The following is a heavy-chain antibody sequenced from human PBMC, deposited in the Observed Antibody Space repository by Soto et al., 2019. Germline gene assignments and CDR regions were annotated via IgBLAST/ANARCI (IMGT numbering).Heavy chain of an antibody. Sequence: VQLQESGEGLVKPSETLSLTCTVSGGSVSSYHWTWIRQSPGQGLEWIGYIFYNGSTDYNPSLKSRVTISVDQYKDQSYLKLSSVTAPDPAVYCCASPLGEQPGFDYLGQRTLVTVSS. V-gene: IGHV4-59*02. D-gene: IGHD1-1*01. J-gene: IGHJ4*02. CDR2: IFYNGST. CDR3: ASPLGEQPGFDY. CDR1: GGSVSSYH.